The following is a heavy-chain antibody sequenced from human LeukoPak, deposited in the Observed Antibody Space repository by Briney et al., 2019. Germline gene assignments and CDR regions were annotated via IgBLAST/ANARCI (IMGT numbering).Heavy chain of an antibody. CDR2: IKSDGSST. CDR1: GFTCSIYS. D-gene: IGHD3-10*01. CDR3: ARGSLGDGSLLIDY. V-gene: IGHV3-74*01. J-gene: IGHJ4*02. Sequence: GGSLRLSCAASGFTCSIYSMHWVRQAPGKGLVWVSRIKSDGSSTSYADSVKGRFTISRDNAKNTVYVQMNSLRAEDTAVYYCARGSLGDGSLLIDYWGQGTLVTVSS.